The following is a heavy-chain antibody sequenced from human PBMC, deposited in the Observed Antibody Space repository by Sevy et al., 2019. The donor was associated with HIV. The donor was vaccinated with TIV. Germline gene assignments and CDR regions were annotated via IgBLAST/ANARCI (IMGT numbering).Heavy chain of an antibody. CDR2: ITGGGGGTT. J-gene: IGHJ4*02. CDR1: GFTFSSDA. V-gene: IGHV3-23*01. Sequence: EGSLRLSCAASGFTFSSDAMSWVHQAPGKELEWVSTITGGGGGTTYYADSVRGRFTISRDESKNTLYLQMYSLRAEDTAIYYCVRNGLGFLDYWGQGTLVTVSS. CDR3: VRNGLGFLDY. D-gene: IGHD1-1*01.